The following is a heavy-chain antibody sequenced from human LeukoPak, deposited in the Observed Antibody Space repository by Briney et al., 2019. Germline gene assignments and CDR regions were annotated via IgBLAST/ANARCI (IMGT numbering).Heavy chain of an antibody. D-gene: IGHD5-12*01. J-gene: IGHJ6*03. CDR1: GDSVSSNSAA. V-gene: IGHV6-1*01. CDR2: TYYRSKWYN. CDR3: ARDLRGYSGLYYYHYMDV. Sequence: SQTLSLTCAISGDSVSSNSAAWNWIRQSPSRGLEWLGRTYYRSKWYNDYAVSVKSRITINPDTSKNQFSLQLNSVTPEDTAVYYCARDLRGYSGLYYYHYMDVWGKGTTVTVSS.